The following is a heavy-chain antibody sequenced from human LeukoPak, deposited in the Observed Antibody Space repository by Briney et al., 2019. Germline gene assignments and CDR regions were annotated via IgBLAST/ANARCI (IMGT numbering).Heavy chain of an antibody. CDR3: ARDRDYGDYYLRAWDY. D-gene: IGHD4-17*01. V-gene: IGHV3-23*01. J-gene: IGHJ4*02. CDR1: GFTFSSYA. CDR2: ISGSGAST. Sequence: GGSLRLSCAASGFTFSSYAMGWVRQAPGKGLEWVSAISGSGASTYYADSVKGRFTISRDNSKNTLYLQMNSPRAEDTAVYYCARDRDYGDYYLRAWDYWGQGTLVTVSS.